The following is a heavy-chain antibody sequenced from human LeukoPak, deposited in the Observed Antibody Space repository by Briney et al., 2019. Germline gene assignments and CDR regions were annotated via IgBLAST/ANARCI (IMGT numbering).Heavy chain of an antibody. CDR3: AAPPYYYDSSGYYYYY. CDR2: IIPIFGIA. CDR1: GGTFSSYA. D-gene: IGHD3-22*01. Sequence: EASVKVSCKASGGTFSSYAISWVRQAPGQGLGWMGRIIPIFGIANYAQKFQGRVTITADKSTSPAYMEPSSLRSEDTAVYYCAAPPYYYDSSGYYYYYWGQGTLVTVSS. V-gene: IGHV1-69*04. J-gene: IGHJ4*02.